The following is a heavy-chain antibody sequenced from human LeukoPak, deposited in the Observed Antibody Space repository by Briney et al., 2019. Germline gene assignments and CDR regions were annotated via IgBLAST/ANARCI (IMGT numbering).Heavy chain of an antibody. J-gene: IGHJ4*02. CDR1: GFTFESYT. CDR2: VSYGGSSK. CDR3: ARDLESYGNYFFDY. Sequence: GGSLRLSCAASGFTFESYTIHWVRQAPGKGLEWVALVSYGGSSKYYIDSVKRRFTISRDDAKNSLYLQMNSLRADDTAVYYCARDLESYGNYFFDYWGQGTLVTVSS. V-gene: IGHV3-30-3*01. D-gene: IGHD1-1*01.